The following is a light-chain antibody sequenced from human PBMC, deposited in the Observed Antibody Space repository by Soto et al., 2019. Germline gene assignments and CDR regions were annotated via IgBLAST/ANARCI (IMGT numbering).Light chain of an antibody. J-gene: IGLJ1*01. Sequence: QSVLTQPPSVSGAPGQRVTMSCTGSSSNIGAGYDVHGYQQLPGTAPKLLIHGNSNRPSGVPDRFSGSKSGTSASLAITGLHAEDEAYYYCQSYASSLNAYVFGTGTKLTVL. CDR3: QSYASSLNAYV. CDR1: SSNIGAGYD. CDR2: GNS. V-gene: IGLV1-40*01.